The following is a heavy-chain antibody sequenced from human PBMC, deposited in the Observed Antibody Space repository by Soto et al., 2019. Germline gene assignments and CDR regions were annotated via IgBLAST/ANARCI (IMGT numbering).Heavy chain of an antibody. V-gene: IGHV4-30-4*01. Sequence: SETLSLTCTVSGGSITSDYSCWSWIRQPPGEGLEWIGHIFNSGATYTNPSLRSRVAISLDTSKNHFSLNLSSVTAADTAVYYCARVSGIYYYGMDVWGQGTTVTVSS. CDR3: ARVSGIYYYGMDV. CDR2: IFNSGAT. CDR1: GGSITSDYSC. J-gene: IGHJ6*02. D-gene: IGHD3-10*01.